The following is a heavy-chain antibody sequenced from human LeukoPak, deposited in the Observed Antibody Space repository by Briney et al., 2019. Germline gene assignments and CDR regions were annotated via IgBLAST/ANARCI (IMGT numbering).Heavy chain of an antibody. CDR2: INHSGST. V-gene: IGHV4-34*01. Sequence: SETLSLTCAVYGGSFSGYYWSWIRQPPGKGLEWIGEINHSGSTNYNPSLKSRVTISVDRSKNQFSLKLSSVTAADTAAYYCARETELSYYYDSSGPTRYFDYWGQGTLVTVSS. D-gene: IGHD3-22*01. CDR1: GGSFSGYY. J-gene: IGHJ4*02. CDR3: ARETELSYYYDSSGPTRYFDY.